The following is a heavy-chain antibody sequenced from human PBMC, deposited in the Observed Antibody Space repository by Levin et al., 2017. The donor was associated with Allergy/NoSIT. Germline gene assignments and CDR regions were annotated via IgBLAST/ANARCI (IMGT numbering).Heavy chain of an antibody. V-gene: IGHV3-7*01. Sequence: GGSLRLSCAASGFTFSSYWMSWVRQAPGKGLEWVANIKQDGSEKYYVDSVKGRFTISRDNAKNSLYLQMNSLRAEDTAVYYCARVPTYYDVTNWFDPWGQGTLVTVSS. J-gene: IGHJ5*02. CDR2: IKQDGSEK. D-gene: IGHD3-22*01. CDR1: GFTFSSYW. CDR3: ARVPTYYDVTNWFDP.